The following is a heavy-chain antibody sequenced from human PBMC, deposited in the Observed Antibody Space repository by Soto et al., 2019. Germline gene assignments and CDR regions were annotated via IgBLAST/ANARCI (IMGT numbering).Heavy chain of an antibody. D-gene: IGHD2-15*01. J-gene: IGHJ5*02. Sequence: ASVKVSCKASGYTFTSYGISWVRQAPGQGLEWMGWISVYNGNTNYAQKLQGRVTMTTDTSTSTAYMELRSLRSDDTAVYYCARSLVVAGDFNWFDPWGQGTLVTVSS. CDR1: GYTFTSYG. CDR3: ARSLVVAGDFNWFDP. CDR2: ISVYNGNT. V-gene: IGHV1-18*01.